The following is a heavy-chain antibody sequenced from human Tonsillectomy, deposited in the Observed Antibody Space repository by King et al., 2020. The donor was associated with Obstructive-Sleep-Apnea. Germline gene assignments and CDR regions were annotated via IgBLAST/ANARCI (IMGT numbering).Heavy chain of an antibody. CDR1: GFTFSSYW. CDR3: ARKGCGSSRCHDASDL. V-gene: IGHV3-7*03. Sequence: VQLVESGGGLVQPGGSLRLSCAASGFTFSSYWMSWVRQAPGKGLEWVANIKQDGSERYYVDSVKDRFTISRDNAQNSLYLQMNSLRAEDTAVYYCARKGCGSSRCHDASDLWGQGTMVTVSS. CDR2: IKQDGSER. J-gene: IGHJ3*01. D-gene: IGHD2-15*01.